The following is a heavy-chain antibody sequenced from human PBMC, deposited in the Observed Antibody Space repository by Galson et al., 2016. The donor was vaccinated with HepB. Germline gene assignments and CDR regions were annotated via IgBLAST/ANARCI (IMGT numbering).Heavy chain of an antibody. CDR3: ARGPYAEAFDY. CDR2: ITSSSFT. J-gene: IGHJ4*02. V-gene: IGHV3-11*06. Sequence: SLRLSCAASGFTFSDHYMTWIRQAPGRGLEWISYITSSSFTNYADSVKGRFTISRDNAKNSLYLQMNSLRVEDTAVYYCARGPYAEAFDYWGQGTLVTVSS. CDR1: GFTFSDHY.